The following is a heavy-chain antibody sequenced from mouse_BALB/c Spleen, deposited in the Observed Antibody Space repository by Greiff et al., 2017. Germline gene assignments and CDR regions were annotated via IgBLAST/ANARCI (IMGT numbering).Heavy chain of an antibody. CDR1: GYSITSGYY. CDR2: ISYDGSN. Sequence: EVKLQESGPGLVKPSQSLSLTCSVTGYSITSGYYWNWIRQFPGNKLEWMGYISYDGSNNYNPSLKNRISITRDTSKNQFFLKLNSVTTEDTATYYCARGNYGSSGAMDYWGQGTSVTVSS. J-gene: IGHJ4*01. V-gene: IGHV3-6*02. CDR3: ARGNYGSSGAMDY. D-gene: IGHD1-1*01.